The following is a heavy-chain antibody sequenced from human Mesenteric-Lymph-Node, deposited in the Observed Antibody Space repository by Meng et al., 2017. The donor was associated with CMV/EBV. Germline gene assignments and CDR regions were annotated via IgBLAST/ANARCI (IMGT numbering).Heavy chain of an antibody. J-gene: IGHJ4*02. D-gene: IGHD3-10*01. CDR1: GFTFSSYD. CDR3: ARAVMVRGAPEGIDY. V-gene: IGHV3-13*01. CDR2: IGTAGDT. Sequence: GESLKISCAASGFTFSSYDMHWVRQATGKGLEWVSAIGTAGDTYYPGSVKGRFTISRENAKNSLYLQMNSLRAEDTAVYYCARAVMVRGAPEGIDYWGQGTLVTVSS.